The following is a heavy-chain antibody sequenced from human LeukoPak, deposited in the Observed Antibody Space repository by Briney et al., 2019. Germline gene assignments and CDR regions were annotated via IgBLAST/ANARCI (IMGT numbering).Heavy chain of an antibody. J-gene: IGHJ4*02. CDR2: ISAYNGNT. Sequence: ASVKVSCKASGYTFTSYGISWVRQAPGQGLEWMGWISAYNGNTNYAQKLQGRVTMTTDTPTSTAYMELRSLRSDDTAVYYCARDIAAAGHRDYWGQGTLVTVSS. V-gene: IGHV1-18*01. CDR3: ARDIAAAGHRDY. CDR1: GYTFTSYG. D-gene: IGHD6-13*01.